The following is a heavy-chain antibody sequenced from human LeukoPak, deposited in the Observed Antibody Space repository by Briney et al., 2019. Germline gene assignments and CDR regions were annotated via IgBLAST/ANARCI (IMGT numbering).Heavy chain of an antibody. D-gene: IGHD3-10*01. V-gene: IGHV3-21*01. J-gene: IGHJ4*02. CDR2: VSGGSDYI. CDR1: GFSFNSYS. Sequence: GGSLRHSCAASGFSFNSYSMNWVRQAPGKGLEWVSSVSGGSDYIYYADSVKGRFTISRDNAINSLYLQMNSLRAEDTAVYYCASLGGGSGSSHNPLVDHWGQGTLVTVSS. CDR3: ASLGGGSGSSHNPLVDH.